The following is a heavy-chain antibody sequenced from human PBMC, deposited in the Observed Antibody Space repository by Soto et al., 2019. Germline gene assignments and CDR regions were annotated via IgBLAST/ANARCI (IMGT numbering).Heavy chain of an antibody. D-gene: IGHD1-26*01. J-gene: IGHJ4*02. CDR3: ARYRFSGSKWSKFDY. CDR2: IYYNGST. V-gene: IGHV4-31*03. Sequence: QVQLQQSGPGLVKPSQTLSLTCTVSGVTVSSGAYYWSWIRQHPGKGLEWIGNIYYNGSTYYSPSLERRVAISLDTSKNQFSWRLSSVTAADTAVYYCARYRFSGSKWSKFDYWGQGTLVSVSS. CDR1: GVTVSSGAYY.